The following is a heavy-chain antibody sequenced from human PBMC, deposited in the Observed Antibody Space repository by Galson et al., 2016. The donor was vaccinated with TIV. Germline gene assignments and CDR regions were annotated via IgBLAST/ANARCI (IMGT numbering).Heavy chain of an antibody. V-gene: IGHV4-4*07. J-gene: IGHJ4*02. Sequence: SETLSLTCTVSGGSVSRYYWSWIRQSARKGLEWIGRIFTDGTTTYNPSLKSRVTMSVDTSKRQFSLRLTSVTAADTAVYYCATVNTNSRKYFDYWGQGIKVTVSS. CDR1: GGSVSRYY. CDR2: IFTDGTT. CDR3: ATVNTNSRKYFDY. D-gene: IGHD1-14*01.